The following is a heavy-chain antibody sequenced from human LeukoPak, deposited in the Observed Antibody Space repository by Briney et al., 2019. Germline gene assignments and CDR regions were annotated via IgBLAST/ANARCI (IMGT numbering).Heavy chain of an antibody. D-gene: IGHD3-22*01. J-gene: IGHJ4*02. V-gene: IGHV3-23*01. CDR1: GFTFSSYA. CDR3: AKGSYYDSSGSFYFDY. CDR2: ISGSGDNT. Sequence: GGSLRLSCAATGFTFSSYAMSWVRQAPGKGLEWVSGISGSGDNTYYADSVKGRFTISRDNSKNTLYVQVNSLGTEDTAAYYCAKGSYYDSSGSFYFDYWGQGTLVTVSS.